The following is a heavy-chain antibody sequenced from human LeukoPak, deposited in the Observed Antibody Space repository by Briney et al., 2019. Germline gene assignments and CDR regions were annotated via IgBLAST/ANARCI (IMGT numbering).Heavy chain of an antibody. CDR3: ARDGDSSGYRNYSDY. D-gene: IGHD3-22*01. CDR2: ISYDGSHK. Sequence: GGSLRLSCAASGFTFSSYAMHWVRQAPGKGLEWVAVISYDGSHKYYADSVKGRFTISRDNSKNTLYLQMNSLRAEDTAVYYCARDGDSSGYRNYSDYWGQGTLVTVSS. CDR1: GFTFSSYA. J-gene: IGHJ4*02. V-gene: IGHV3-30-3*01.